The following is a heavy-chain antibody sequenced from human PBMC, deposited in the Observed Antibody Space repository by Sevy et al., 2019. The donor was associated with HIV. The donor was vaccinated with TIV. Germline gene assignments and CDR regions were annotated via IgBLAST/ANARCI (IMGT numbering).Heavy chain of an antibody. CDR1: GFTFSSHD. Sequence: GGSLRLSCTASGFTFSSHDMVWVRRAPEKGLEWVSGRSEGGKNTDYADSVRGRFTISRDDSKIMVYLQMNSLRADDTALYYCATEREADHSSWDFDFWGQGTLVTVSS. V-gene: IGHV3-23*01. D-gene: IGHD6-13*01. CDR2: RSEGGKNT. J-gene: IGHJ4*02. CDR3: ATEREADHSSWDFDF.